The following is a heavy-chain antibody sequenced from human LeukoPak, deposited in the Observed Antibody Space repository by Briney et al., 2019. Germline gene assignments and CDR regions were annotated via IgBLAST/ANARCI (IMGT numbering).Heavy chain of an antibody. V-gene: IGHV1-8*02. Sequence: EASVKVSCKASGYTFTGYYMHWVRQATGQGLEWMGWMNPNSGNTGYAQKFQGRVTMTRNTSISTAYMELSSLRSEDTAVYYCARRGGSGWYYSWFDPWGQGTLVTVSS. D-gene: IGHD6-19*01. CDR3: ARRGGSGWYYSWFDP. CDR1: GYTFTGYY. CDR2: MNPNSGNT. J-gene: IGHJ5*02.